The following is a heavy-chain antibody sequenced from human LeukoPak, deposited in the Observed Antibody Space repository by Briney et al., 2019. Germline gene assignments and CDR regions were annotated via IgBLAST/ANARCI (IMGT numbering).Heavy chain of an antibody. D-gene: IGHD6-6*01. CDR2: INPNSGGT. J-gene: IGHJ4*02. Sequence: ASVKVPCKASGYTFTGYYMHWVRQAPGQGLEWMGWINPNSGGTNYAQKFQGRVTMTRDTSISTAYMELSRLRSDDTAVYYCARDLLSSSPEDYWGQGTLVTVSS. CDR3: ARDLLSSSPEDY. V-gene: IGHV1-2*02. CDR1: GYTFTGYY.